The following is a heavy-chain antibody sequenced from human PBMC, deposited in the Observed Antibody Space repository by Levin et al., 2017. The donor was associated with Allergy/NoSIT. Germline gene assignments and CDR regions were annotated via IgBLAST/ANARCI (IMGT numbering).Heavy chain of an antibody. Sequence: EASVKVSCKSSGSAFSFAAMQWVRKARGQHPEWIGWIVIDSDKTHSAHHFQERVTLTWDMSTKTGYMDLRSLSSDDTAMYYCATRGSSWRGSYFDYWGQGTLVTVSS. J-gene: IGHJ4*02. D-gene: IGHD6-13*01. CDR2: IVIDSDKT. V-gene: IGHV1-58*02. CDR1: GSAFSFAA. CDR3: ATRGSSWRGSYFDY.